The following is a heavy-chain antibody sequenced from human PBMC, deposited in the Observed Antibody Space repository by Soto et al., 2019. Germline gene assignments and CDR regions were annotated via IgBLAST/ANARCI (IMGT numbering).Heavy chain of an antibody. CDR1: GYTFTIYG. D-gene: IGHD1-26*01. CDR2: ISAYNGNT. Sequence: ASVKVSCKASGYTFTIYGISWVLQAPGQGLEWMGWISAYNGNTNYAQKLQGRVTMTTDTSTSTAYMELRSLRSDDTAVYYCARVVVGAMSAFDIWGQGTMVTVSS. J-gene: IGHJ3*02. V-gene: IGHV1-18*01. CDR3: ARVVVGAMSAFDI.